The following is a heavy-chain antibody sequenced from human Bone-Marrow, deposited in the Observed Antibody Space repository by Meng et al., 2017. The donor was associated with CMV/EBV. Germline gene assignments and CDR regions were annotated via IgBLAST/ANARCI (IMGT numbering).Heavy chain of an antibody. CDR1: GASIRNYY. CDR3: ARRDAVRDYYGMDV. V-gene: IGHV4-59*01. J-gene: IGHJ6*02. CDR2: IYYRGST. Sequence: SETLSLTCTVSGASIRNYYWSWIRQSPGKGLEWIAYIYYRGSTNYNPSLKSRVTISVDTSKNQFSLKLSSVTAADTAVYYCARRDAVRDYYGMDVWGQGTTVTV. D-gene: IGHD2-8*01.